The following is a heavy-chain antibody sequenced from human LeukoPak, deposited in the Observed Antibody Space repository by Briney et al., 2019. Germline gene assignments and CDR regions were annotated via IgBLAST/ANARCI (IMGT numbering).Heavy chain of an antibody. Sequence: SETLSLTCTVSGGSISSGDYYWSWIRQPPGKGLEWIGYIYYSGSTYYNPSLKSRVTISVDTSKNQFSLKLSSVTAADTAVYYCARDRSSDWEIDAFDIWGQGTMVTVSS. J-gene: IGHJ3*02. CDR1: GGSISSGDYY. V-gene: IGHV4-30-4*01. CDR2: IYYSGST. D-gene: IGHD6-19*01. CDR3: ARDRSSDWEIDAFDI.